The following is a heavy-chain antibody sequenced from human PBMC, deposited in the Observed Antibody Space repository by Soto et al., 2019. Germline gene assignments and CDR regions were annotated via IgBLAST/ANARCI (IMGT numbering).Heavy chain of an antibody. J-gene: IGHJ4*02. Sequence: QVQLVQSVAEVKKPGSSVKVSCKASGGTFSSYAISWVRHAPGQGLEWMGGIIPIFGTANYAQKFQGRVTITADESTSTAYMELSSLRSEDTAVYYCARDSMATPLCYWGQGTLVTVSS. V-gene: IGHV1-69*01. CDR2: IIPIFGTA. D-gene: IGHD5-18*01. CDR3: ARDSMATPLCY. CDR1: GGTFSSYA.